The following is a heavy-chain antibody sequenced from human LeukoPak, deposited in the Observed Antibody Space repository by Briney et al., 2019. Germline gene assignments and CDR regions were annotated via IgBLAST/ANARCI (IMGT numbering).Heavy chain of an antibody. D-gene: IGHD3-10*01. CDR1: GGSFSGYY. Sequence: SETLSLTCAVYGGSFSGYYWSWIRQPPGKGLEWIGEINHSGSTNYNPSLKSRVTISVDTSKNQFSLKLSSVTAADTAVYYCASLLWFGESTSNWFDPWGQGTLVTVSS. CDR3: ASLLWFGESTSNWFDP. V-gene: IGHV4-34*01. CDR2: INHSGST. J-gene: IGHJ5*02.